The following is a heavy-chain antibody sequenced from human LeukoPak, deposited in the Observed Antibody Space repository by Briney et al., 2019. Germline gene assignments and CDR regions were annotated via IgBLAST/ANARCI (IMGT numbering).Heavy chain of an antibody. Sequence: SETLSLTCTVSGGSISSYYWSWIRQPPGKRLEWIGSIYYTGNTYYNASLKSRVTISIDTSKNQISLRLTSVTATDTAMYYCVRQTGSGLFTLPGGQGTLVTVSS. CDR3: VRQTGSGLFTLP. CDR2: IYYTGNT. D-gene: IGHD3/OR15-3a*01. V-gene: IGHV4-59*04. CDR1: GGSISSYY. J-gene: IGHJ4*02.